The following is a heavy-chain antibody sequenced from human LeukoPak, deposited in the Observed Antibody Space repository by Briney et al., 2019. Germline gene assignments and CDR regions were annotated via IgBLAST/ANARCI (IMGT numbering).Heavy chain of an antibody. J-gene: IGHJ4*02. CDR1: GFTFSSYA. V-gene: IGHV3-23*01. D-gene: IGHD1-1*01. Sequence: GGSLRLSCAASGFTFSSYAMSRVRQAPGKGLEWVSAISGSGGSTYYADSVKGRFTISRDNSKNTLYLQMNSLRAEDTAVYYCAKDYWNDVYFDYWGQGTLVTVSS. CDR3: AKDYWNDVYFDY. CDR2: ISGSGGST.